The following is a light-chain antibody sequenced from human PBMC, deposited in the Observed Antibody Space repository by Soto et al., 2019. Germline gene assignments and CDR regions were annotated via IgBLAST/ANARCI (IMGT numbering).Light chain of an antibody. V-gene: IGKV1-5*01. J-gene: IGKJ2*01. CDR2: DAS. CDR3: QQYESYPYS. CDR1: QSISSS. Sequence: IQMTQSPSTVSASVGDRVTITCRASQSISSSLAWYQQKPGKAPKVLIYDASSLDSGVPSRFSGSGYGTGFTLTVSSLQPGDFATYSCQQYESYPYSFGQGTKVDIK.